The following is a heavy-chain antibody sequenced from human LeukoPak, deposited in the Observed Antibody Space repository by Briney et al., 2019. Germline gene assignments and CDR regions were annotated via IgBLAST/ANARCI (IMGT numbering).Heavy chain of an antibody. CDR1: GGTFSSYA. CDR2: IIPILGIA. J-gene: IGHJ3*02. Sequence: SVRVSCKASGGTFSSYAISWVRQTPGQGREWMGQIIPILGIANYVQKFQGRVTITADKFTSTAYMGLRSLRAQDTAVYYCAARGAVGATTFDAFDIWGQRTMVTVSS. V-gene: IGHV1-69*04. D-gene: IGHD1-26*01. CDR3: AARGAVGATTFDAFDI.